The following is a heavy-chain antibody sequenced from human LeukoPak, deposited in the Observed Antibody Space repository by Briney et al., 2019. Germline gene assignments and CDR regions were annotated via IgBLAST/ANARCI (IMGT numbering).Heavy chain of an antibody. V-gene: IGHV3-30*02. CDR1: GFTFSSYG. CDR3: AKDRVLRFLEWLGLFDY. Sequence: GGSLRLSCAASGFTFSSYGMHWVRQAPGKGLEWVAFIRYDGSNKYYADSVKGRFTISRDNSKKTLYLQMNSLRAEDTAVYYCAKDRVLRFLEWLGLFDYWGQGTLVTVSS. J-gene: IGHJ4*02. D-gene: IGHD3-3*01. CDR2: IRYDGSNK.